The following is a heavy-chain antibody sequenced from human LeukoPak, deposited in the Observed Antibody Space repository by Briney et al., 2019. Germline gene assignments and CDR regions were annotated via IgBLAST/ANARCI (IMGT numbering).Heavy chain of an antibody. J-gene: IGHJ4*02. Sequence: ASVKVSCKASGYTFTSYYIHWVRQAPGQGLEWMGWMNPNSGNTGYAQKFQGRVTMTRNTSISTAYMELSSLRSEDTAVYYCARDLYLAAAGPFDYWGQGTLVTVSS. V-gene: IGHV1-8*02. CDR3: ARDLYLAAAGPFDY. CDR1: GYTFTSYY. D-gene: IGHD6-13*01. CDR2: MNPNSGNT.